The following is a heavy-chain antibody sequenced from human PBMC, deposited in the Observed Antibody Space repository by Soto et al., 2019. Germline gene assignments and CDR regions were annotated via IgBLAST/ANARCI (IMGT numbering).Heavy chain of an antibody. CDR1: GFTFSTYG. D-gene: IGHD4-17*01. CDR2: ISSSSRTI. V-gene: IGHV3-48*01. Sequence: EVQLVDSGGGLVQPGGSLRLSCAASGFTFSTYGMNWVRQAPGKGLEWVSYISSSSRTIYYADSVKGRFIISRNNAENSLFLQMISLRAEDAAVYYCAAGVQNYDDSLRGCDYWGRGARATV. J-gene: IGHJ4*01. CDR3: AAGVQNYDDSLRGCDY.